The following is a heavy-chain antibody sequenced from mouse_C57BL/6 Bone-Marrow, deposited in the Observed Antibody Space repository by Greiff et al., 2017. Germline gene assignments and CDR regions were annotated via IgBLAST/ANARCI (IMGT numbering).Heavy chain of an antibody. V-gene: IGHV1-22*01. CDR2: INPNNGGT. CDR1: GYTFTDYN. J-gene: IGHJ2*01. CDR3: SRLLWLRRRDY. Sequence: EVQLQQSGPELVKPGASVKMSCKASGYTFTDYNMHWVKQSHGKSLEWIGYINPNNGGTSYNQTFKGKATLTVNKSSSTAYMELRSLTSEDSAVYYCSRLLWLRRRDYWGKGTTLTVSS. D-gene: IGHD2-2*01.